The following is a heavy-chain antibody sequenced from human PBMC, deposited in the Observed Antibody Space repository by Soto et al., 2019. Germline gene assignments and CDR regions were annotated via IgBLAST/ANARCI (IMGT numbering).Heavy chain of an antibody. V-gene: IGHV1-69*06. CDR2: IIPIFGTA. Sequence: SVKVSCKASGGTFSSYAISWVRQAPGQGLEWMGGIIPIFGTANYAQKFQGRVTITADKSTSTAYMGLSSLRSEDTAMYYCARGAVLRFLEWLSSGVWFDPWGQGTLVTVSS. CDR1: GGTFSSYA. J-gene: IGHJ5*02. D-gene: IGHD3-3*01. CDR3: ARGAVLRFLEWLSSGVWFDP.